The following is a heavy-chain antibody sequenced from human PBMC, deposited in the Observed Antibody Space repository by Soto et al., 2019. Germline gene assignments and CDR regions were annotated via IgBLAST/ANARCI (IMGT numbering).Heavy chain of an antibody. CDR2: ISYDGSNK. V-gene: IGHV3-30*18. D-gene: IGHD3-10*01. J-gene: IGHJ5*02. Sequence: PGGSLRLSCAASGFTFSSYGMHWVRQAPGKGLEWVAVISYDGSNKYYADSVKGRFTISRDNSKNTLYLQMNSLRAEDTAVYYCAKDLIDPFGESLSWFDPWGQGTLVTVSS. CDR1: GFTFSSYG. CDR3: AKDLIDPFGESLSWFDP.